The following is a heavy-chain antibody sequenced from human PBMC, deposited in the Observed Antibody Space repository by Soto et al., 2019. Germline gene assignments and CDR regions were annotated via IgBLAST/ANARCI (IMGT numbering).Heavy chain of an antibody. J-gene: IGHJ4*02. Sequence: HPVGSLRLSCESSVFTFSHYWMSCVRQAPGKGLEWVAFIDQGGLETHYADSVKGRLTLSRDNAKNTVLLEMRSLRAEDTAMYYCARTIIIRYFENWGQGTPVNVSS. CDR3: ARTIIIRYFEN. CDR2: IDQGGLET. CDR1: VFTFSHYW. D-gene: IGHD3-10*01. V-gene: IGHV3-7*03.